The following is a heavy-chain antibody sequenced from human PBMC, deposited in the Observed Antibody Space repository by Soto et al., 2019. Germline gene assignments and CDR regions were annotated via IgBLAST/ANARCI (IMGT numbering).Heavy chain of an antibody. CDR2: TRNKGNSYTT. CDR3: AYVGPTRAY. D-gene: IGHD1-26*01. J-gene: IGHJ4*02. Sequence: EVQLVESGGALVQPGGSLRLSCAASGFTFSDHHMDWVRQAPGKGLEWVGRTRNKGNSYTTENAASVKGRFTISRDESNNSLYLQMNRHKTSNTAYYYCAYVGPTRAYWGQGTLVTVSS. V-gene: IGHV3-72*01. CDR1: GFTFSDHH.